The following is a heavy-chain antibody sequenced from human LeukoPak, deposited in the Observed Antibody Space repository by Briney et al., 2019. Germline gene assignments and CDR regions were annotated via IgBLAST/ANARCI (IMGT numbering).Heavy chain of an antibody. D-gene: IGHD5-24*01. V-gene: IGHV4-39*07. Sequence: SETLSLTCTVSGGSIRSSYYYWGWIRQPPGKGLEWIGSIYDSGSTYYNPSLKSRVTISVDTSKNQFSLKLSSVTAADTAVYYCARRRRDGYNFLWYFDLWGRGTLVTVSS. CDR2: IYDSGST. J-gene: IGHJ2*01. CDR3: ARRRRDGYNFLWYFDL. CDR1: GGSIRSSYYY.